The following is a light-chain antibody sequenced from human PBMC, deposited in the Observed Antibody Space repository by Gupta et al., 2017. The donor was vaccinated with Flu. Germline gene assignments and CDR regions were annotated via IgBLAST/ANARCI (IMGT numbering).Light chain of an antibody. CDR3: GVWDSSLTAAV. Sequence: QSVVTQPPSVSAAPGQKVTISCSGTTSNIGDNHVSWFQQLPGTAPKLLIYETNERPSGIPDRFSASKSGTSATVDITGLQAGDEADYYCGVWDSSLTAAVFGGGTKVTVL. CDR2: ETN. CDR1: TSNIGDNH. V-gene: IGLV1-51*02. J-gene: IGLJ2*01.